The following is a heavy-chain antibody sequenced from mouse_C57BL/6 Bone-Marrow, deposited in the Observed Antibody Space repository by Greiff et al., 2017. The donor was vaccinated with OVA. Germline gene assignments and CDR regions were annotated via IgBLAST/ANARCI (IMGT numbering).Heavy chain of an antibody. V-gene: IGHV1-53*01. CDR2: INPSNGGT. J-gene: IGHJ1*03. CDR1: GYTFTSYW. D-gene: IGHD1-2*01. CDR3: ARPLLRHWYFDV. Sequence: QVQLQQPGTELVKPGASVKLSCKASGYTFTSYWMHWVKQRPGQGLEWIGNINPSNGGTNYNEKFKSKAPLTVDKYSSTAYMQLSSLTSEDSAVDYCARPLLRHWYFDVWGTGTTVTVSS.